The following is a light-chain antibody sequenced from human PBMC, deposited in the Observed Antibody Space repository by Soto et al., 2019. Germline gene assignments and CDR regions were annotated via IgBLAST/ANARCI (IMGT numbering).Light chain of an antibody. Sequence: DIQMTQSPSSLSASVGDRVTITCRASQSISTYLNWYQQKPGKAPQLLIYAASSLQSGVPSRFSGSGSGTDFTLTISSLQPEDFAAYYCQQSYSMYTFGQGTKLEIK. V-gene: IGKV1-39*01. CDR1: QSISTY. CDR2: AAS. CDR3: QQSYSMYT. J-gene: IGKJ2*01.